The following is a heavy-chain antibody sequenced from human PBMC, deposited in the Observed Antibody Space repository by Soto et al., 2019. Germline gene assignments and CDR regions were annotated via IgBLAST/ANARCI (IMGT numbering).Heavy chain of an antibody. CDR2: ISSSSSYT. D-gene: IGHD1-26*01. CDR1: GFTFSDYY. V-gene: IGHV3-11*05. J-gene: IGHJ4*02. CDR3: ARPSGEWELRAPLDY. Sequence: QVQLVESGGGLVKPGGSLRLSCAASGFTFSDYYMSWIRQAPGKGLEWVSYISSSSSYTNYADSVKGRFTISRDNAKNSLYLQMNSLRAEDTAVYYCARPSGEWELRAPLDYWGQGTLVTVSS.